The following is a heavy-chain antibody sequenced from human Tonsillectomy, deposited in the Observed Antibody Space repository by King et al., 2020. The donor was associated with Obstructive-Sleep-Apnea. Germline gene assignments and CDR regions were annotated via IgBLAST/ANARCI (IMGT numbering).Heavy chain of an antibody. J-gene: IGHJ4*02. D-gene: IGHD5-18*01. CDR1: GGSLSSGDYY. CDR3: ARADTAMVFDY. V-gene: IGHV4-30-4*01. CDR2: IYYSGGT. Sequence: VQLQESGPGLVKPSQTLSLTCTVSGGSLSSGDYYGSLIRQPPGKGLGWIGYIYYSGGTYYNPSLKSRVTISVDTSKNQFSLKLSSVTAADTAVYYCARADTAMVFDYWGQGTLVTVSS.